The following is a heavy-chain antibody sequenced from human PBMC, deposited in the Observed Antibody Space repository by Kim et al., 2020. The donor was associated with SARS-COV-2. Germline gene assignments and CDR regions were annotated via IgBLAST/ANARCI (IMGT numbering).Heavy chain of an antibody. J-gene: IGHJ4*02. Sequence: ANYAQKCQGRVTITADESTSTAYMELSSLRSEDTAVYYCASKGLRFLDLDYWGQGTLVTVSS. V-gene: IGHV1-69*01. CDR2: A. CDR3: ASKGLRFLDLDY. D-gene: IGHD3-16*01.